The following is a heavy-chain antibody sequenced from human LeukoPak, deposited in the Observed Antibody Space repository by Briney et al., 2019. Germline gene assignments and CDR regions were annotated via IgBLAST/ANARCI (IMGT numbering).Heavy chain of an antibody. Sequence: SETLSLTCTVSGGSISSYYWSWIRQPPGKGLEWIWNIYYGGSTNYNTSPKSRVTISVDTSKNQFSLKLSSVTAADTAVYYCARGSSGWYPTPFDYWGQGTLVTVSS. CDR3: ARGSSGWYPTPFDY. V-gene: IGHV4-59*01. J-gene: IGHJ4*02. CDR1: GGSISSYY. CDR2: IYYGGST. D-gene: IGHD6-19*01.